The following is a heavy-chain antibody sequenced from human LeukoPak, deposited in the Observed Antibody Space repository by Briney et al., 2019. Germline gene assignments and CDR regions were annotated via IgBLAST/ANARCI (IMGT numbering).Heavy chain of an antibody. CDR3: AAGSGGSGSYYPGSV. CDR1: GYTFTSYY. D-gene: IGHD3-10*01. Sequence: PWASVKVSCKASGYTFTSYYMHWVRQAPGQGLEWMGIINPSGGSTSYAQKFQERVTITRDMSTSTAYMELSSLRSEDTAVYYCAAGSGGSGSYYPGSVWGQGTLVTVSS. CDR2: INPSGGST. V-gene: IGHV1-46*01. J-gene: IGHJ4*02.